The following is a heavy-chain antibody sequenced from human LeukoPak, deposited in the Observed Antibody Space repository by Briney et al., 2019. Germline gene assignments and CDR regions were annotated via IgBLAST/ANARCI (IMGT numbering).Heavy chain of an antibody. Sequence: SSETLSLTCTVSGGSISGGTYYWSWIRQPAGKGLEWIGRIYTSGSTNYNPSLKSRVTISVDTSKNQFSLKLSSVTAADTAVYYCARGGAGYCSSTSCPYGMDVWGQGTTVTVSS. V-gene: IGHV4-61*02. CDR2: IYTSGST. CDR3: ARGGAGYCSSTSCPYGMDV. D-gene: IGHD2-2*01. J-gene: IGHJ6*02. CDR1: GGSISGGTYY.